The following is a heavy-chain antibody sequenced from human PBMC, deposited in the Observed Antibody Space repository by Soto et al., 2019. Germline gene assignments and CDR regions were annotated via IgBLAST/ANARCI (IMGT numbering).Heavy chain of an antibody. D-gene: IGHD3-10*01. Sequence: QITLKESGPTLVKPTQTLTLTCTFSGFSLSTAGVGVGWIRQPPGEALEWLALIYWDDDKRYSPSLRSRLTITKGTSKNQVVLTTTNMDPVDTATYYCVSGSFPNWFDPWGQGTLVTVSS. CDR3: VSGSFPNWFDP. J-gene: IGHJ5*02. CDR2: IYWDDDK. V-gene: IGHV2-5*02. CDR1: GFSLSTAGVG.